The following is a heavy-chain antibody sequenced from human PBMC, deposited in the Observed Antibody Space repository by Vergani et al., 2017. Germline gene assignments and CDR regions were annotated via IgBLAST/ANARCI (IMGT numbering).Heavy chain of an antibody. CDR3: ARLSLVVTNFDY. CDR1: GFTFSSYA. CDR2: ISGSGGTI. J-gene: IGHJ4*02. V-gene: IGHV3-23*01. Sequence: EVQLLESGGGLVQPGGSLRLSCAASGFTFSSYAMSWVRQAPGKGLEWVSAISGSGGTIYYADSVKGRFTISRDNSKNSLYLQMNSLRAEDTAVYYCARLSLVVTNFDYWGQGTLVTVSS. D-gene: IGHD2-15*01.